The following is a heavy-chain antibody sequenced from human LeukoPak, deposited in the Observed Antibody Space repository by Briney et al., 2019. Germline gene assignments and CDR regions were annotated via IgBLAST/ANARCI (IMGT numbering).Heavy chain of an antibody. CDR2: IYSSGST. Sequence: PSETLSLTCSVSGGSISSFFWSWLRQPAGKGLEWIGRIYSSGSTYNNPSLKSRVTMSVDTSKNQFSLKLSSVTAADTAVYYCAREPYDSSGYYFRYFDYWGQGTLVTVSS. CDR3: AREPYDSSGYYFRYFDY. V-gene: IGHV4-4*07. J-gene: IGHJ4*02. D-gene: IGHD3-22*01. CDR1: GGSISSFF.